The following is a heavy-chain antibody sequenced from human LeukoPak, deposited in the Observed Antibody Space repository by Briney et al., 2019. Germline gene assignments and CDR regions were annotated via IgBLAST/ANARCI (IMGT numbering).Heavy chain of an antibody. Sequence: GASVKVSCKASGYTFTVYHMHWVRQAPGQGLEWMGWISAYNGNTNYAQKLQGRVTMTTDTSTSTAYMELRSLRSDDTAVYYCASGGGLPYCGGDCYLGYWGQGTLVTVSS. V-gene: IGHV1-18*04. CDR1: GYTFTVYH. J-gene: IGHJ4*02. CDR3: ASGGGLPYCGGDCYLGY. D-gene: IGHD2-21*02. CDR2: ISAYNGNT.